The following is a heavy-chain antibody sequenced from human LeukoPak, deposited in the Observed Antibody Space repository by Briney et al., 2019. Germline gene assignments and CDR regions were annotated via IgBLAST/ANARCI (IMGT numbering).Heavy chain of an antibody. V-gene: IGHV1-69*13. CDR3: ARVPVTRDYYYYGMDV. J-gene: IGHJ6*02. CDR1: GYTFTNYA. D-gene: IGHD4-17*01. Sequence: ASVKVSCAASGYTFTNYAINWMRQAPGQGLEWMGGIIPIFGTANYAQKFQGRVTITADESTSTAYMELSSLRSEDTAVYYCARVPVTRDYYYYGMDVWGRGTTVTVSS. CDR2: IIPIFGTA.